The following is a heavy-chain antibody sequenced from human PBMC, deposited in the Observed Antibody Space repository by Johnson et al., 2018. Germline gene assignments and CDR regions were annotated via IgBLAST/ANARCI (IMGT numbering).Heavy chain of an antibody. J-gene: IGHJ3*02. CDR3: AKDLGQWLLGVFDI. D-gene: IGHD6-19*01. V-gene: IGHV3-23*01. Sequence: EVQLLETGGGLVQPGGSLRLSCAASRFTFSSYAMTWVRQAPGKGLEWVSAISGSGGTTYYADSVKGRFTISRDNSKNTLYLQMNSLRAEDTAVYYCAKDLGQWLLGVFDIWGQGTLVTVSS. CDR1: RFTFSSYA. CDR2: ISGSGGTT.